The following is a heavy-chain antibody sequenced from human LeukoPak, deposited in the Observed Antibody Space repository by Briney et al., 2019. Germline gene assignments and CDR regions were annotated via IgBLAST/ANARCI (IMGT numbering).Heavy chain of an antibody. J-gene: IGHJ5*02. CDR3: ARGVRGVMGNWFDP. CDR2: INHSGST. Sequence: SETLSLTCAIYDGSFSGFYWSWIRQPPGKGLEWIGEINHSGSTNYNPSLKSRVTISADTSKNQFSLKLSSVTAADTAVYYCARGVRGVMGNWFDPWGQGTLVTVSS. V-gene: IGHV4-34*01. D-gene: IGHD3-10*01. CDR1: DGSFSGFY.